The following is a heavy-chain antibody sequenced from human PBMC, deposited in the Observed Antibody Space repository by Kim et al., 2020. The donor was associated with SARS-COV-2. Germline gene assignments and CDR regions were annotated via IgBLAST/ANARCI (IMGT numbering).Heavy chain of an antibody. CDR3: TRISRGSGSYGY. J-gene: IGHJ4*02. Sequence: AYAASVKGRFTISRDDSKNTAYLQMNSLKTEDTAVYYCTRISRGSGSYGYWGQGTLVTVSS. D-gene: IGHD1-26*01. V-gene: IGHV3-73*01.